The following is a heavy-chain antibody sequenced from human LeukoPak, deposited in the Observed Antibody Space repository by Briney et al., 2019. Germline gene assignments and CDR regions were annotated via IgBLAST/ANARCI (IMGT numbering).Heavy chain of an antibody. Sequence: PGGSLRLSCAASGFTFSSYEINWVRQAPGKGLEWVSYISSSGSTIHYADSVKGRFTISRDNAKNSLYLQMNSLRAEDTAVYYCATLIAVAGIWFDPWGQGTLVTVSS. J-gene: IGHJ5*02. CDR3: ATLIAVAGIWFDP. V-gene: IGHV3-48*03. D-gene: IGHD6-19*01. CDR2: ISSSGSTI. CDR1: GFTFSSYE.